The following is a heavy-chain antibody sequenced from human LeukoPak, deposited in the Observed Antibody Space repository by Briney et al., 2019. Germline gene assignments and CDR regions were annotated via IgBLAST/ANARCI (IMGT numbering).Heavy chain of an antibody. CDR2: IISDGTTT. V-gene: IGHV3-74*01. CDR1: GFPLSNFL. CDR3: TRYCRKMAFDY. D-gene: IGHD2-15*01. Sequence: GGALRLSCTASGFPLSNFLMHWVRHVPRKGLVWVSRIISDGTTTSYADSVKGRFNISRDNAKNTLYLQMNSQRAEDTAVYYGTRYCRKMAFDYWGQGTLVTVSS. J-gene: IGHJ4*02.